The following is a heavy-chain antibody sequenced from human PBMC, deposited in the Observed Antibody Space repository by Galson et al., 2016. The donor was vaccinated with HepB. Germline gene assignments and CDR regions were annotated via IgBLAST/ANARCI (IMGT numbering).Heavy chain of an antibody. V-gene: IGHV1-3*01. CDR3: VRNAGGYNFGD. CDR2: IAGGNGNT. J-gene: IGHJ4*02. CDR1: GYTFTNYA. D-gene: IGHD5-24*01. Sequence: SVKVSCKAGGYTFTNYAIHWVRQAPGQSLEWMGWIAGGNGNTRYSQQFQGRVTFTRDTSASIVHMEMSSLRSEDTAVFYCVRNAGGYNFGDWGQGTLVIVSS.